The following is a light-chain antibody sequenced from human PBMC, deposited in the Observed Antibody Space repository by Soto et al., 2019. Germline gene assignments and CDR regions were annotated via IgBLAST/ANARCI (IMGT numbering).Light chain of an antibody. J-gene: IGKJ5*01. CDR2: DAS. CDR1: QSVSSS. Sequence: EVVLTQSPATLSLSPGATATLSCGASQSVSSSLAWYQQKPVQAPRLLIYDASSRATGIPARFSGSGSGTDFALTISSLEPEDFAVYYCHHRGNGITFGQGTRLEIK. CDR3: HHRGNGIT. V-gene: IGKV3-11*01.